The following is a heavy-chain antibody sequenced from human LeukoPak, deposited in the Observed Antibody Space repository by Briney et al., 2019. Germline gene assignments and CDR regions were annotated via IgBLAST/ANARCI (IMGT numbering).Heavy chain of an antibody. CDR3: AKGPPGTGRFDY. Sequence: GGSLRLSCAASGFTFSNYGMSWVRQAPGKGLEWVSVISGSGGNTYYADSVKGRFTISRDNSKNTLYLQMNSLRAEDTAVYYCAKGPPGTGRFDYWGQGTLVTVSS. J-gene: IGHJ4*02. D-gene: IGHD6-13*01. CDR1: GFTFSNYG. V-gene: IGHV3-23*01. CDR2: ISGSGGNT.